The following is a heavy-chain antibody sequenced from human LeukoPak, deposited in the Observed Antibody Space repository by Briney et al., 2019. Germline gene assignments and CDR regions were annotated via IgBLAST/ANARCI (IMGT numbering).Heavy chain of an antibody. Sequence: GASVKVSCKASGGTFSSYAISWVRQAPGQGLEWMGGIIPIFGTANYAQKVQGRVTITTDESTSTAYMELSSLRSEDTAVYYCARDGGRHRDSSGYYYLYWGQGTLVTVSS. V-gene: IGHV1-69*05. J-gene: IGHJ4*02. CDR2: IIPIFGTA. D-gene: IGHD3-22*01. CDR3: ARDGGRHRDSSGYYYLY. CDR1: GGTFSSYA.